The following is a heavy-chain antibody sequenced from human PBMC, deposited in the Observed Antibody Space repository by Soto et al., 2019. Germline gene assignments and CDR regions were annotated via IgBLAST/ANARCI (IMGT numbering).Heavy chain of an antibody. V-gene: IGHV4-59*01. J-gene: IGHJ6*02. CDR3: ARGNFIVVVPAAGNYGMDV. D-gene: IGHD2-2*01. CDR1: GGSISSYY. Sequence: PSETMSLTCTVSGGSISSYYWSWIRQHPGKGLEWIGYIYYSGSTNYNPSLKSRVTISVDTSKNQFSLKLSSVTAADTAVYYCARGNFIVVVPAAGNYGMDVWGQGTTVTVSS. CDR2: IYYSGST.